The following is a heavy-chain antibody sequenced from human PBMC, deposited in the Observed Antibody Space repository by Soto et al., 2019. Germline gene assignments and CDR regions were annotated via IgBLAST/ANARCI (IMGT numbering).Heavy chain of an antibody. V-gene: IGHV3-9*02. CDR1: GFTSETYA. CDR3: VTAEIINWYRGKFRN. Sequence: GGSLRPSCRASGFTSETYAMHGGRQVPGKGLEWVSGNNWNSGSIGYGDPVKGRFAISRDNAKTSLHLQMNSLSAEDVVFYYCVTAEIINWYRGKFRNWGQ. CDR2: NNWNSGSI. D-gene: IGHD6-13*01. J-gene: IGHJ1*01.